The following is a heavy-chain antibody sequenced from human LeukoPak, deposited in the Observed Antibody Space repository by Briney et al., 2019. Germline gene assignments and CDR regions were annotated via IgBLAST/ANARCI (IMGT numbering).Heavy chain of an antibody. J-gene: IGHJ4*02. Sequence: PSETLSLTCAVYGGSFSGYYWSWIRQPPGKGLEWLGEINHSGSTNYYPSLKSRVTISVDTSKNQFSLKLSSVTAADTAVYYCARGPIVVVPAAMGRLDYWGQGTLVTVSS. CDR1: GGSFSGYY. V-gene: IGHV4-34*01. CDR2: INHSGST. D-gene: IGHD2-2*01. CDR3: ARGPIVVVPAAMGRLDY.